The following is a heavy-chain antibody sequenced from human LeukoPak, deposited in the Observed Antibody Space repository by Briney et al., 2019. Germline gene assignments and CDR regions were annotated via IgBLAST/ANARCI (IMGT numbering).Heavy chain of an antibody. CDR1: GFSFSNYG. Sequence: GGSLRLSCAASGFSFSNYGMHWVGQAPGKGLEGVAVISSDGGNEFYVDSVKGRFTISRDNSKSPLYLQIHSLRPEDTGVFYCAKIGMSTPLDYWGQGTLVTISS. D-gene: IGHD5-24*01. J-gene: IGHJ4*02. CDR3: AKIGMSTPLDY. V-gene: IGHV3-30*18. CDR2: ISSDGGNE.